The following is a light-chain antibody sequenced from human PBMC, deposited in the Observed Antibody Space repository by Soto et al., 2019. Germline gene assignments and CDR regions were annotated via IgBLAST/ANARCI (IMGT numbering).Light chain of an antibody. J-gene: IGLJ1*01. V-gene: IGLV2-14*01. Sequence: LTQPASVSGSPGQSITISCTGGSSDIGGYNYVSWFQQHPGKAPKLMIYEVTNRPSGVSNRFSGSKSGSTASLTISGLQAEDEADYYCSSYTSSNTLVFGTGTKVTVL. CDR2: EVT. CDR3: SSYTSSNTLV. CDR1: SSDIGGYNY.